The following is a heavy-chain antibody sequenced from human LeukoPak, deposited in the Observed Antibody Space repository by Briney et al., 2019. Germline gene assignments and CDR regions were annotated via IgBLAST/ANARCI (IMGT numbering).Heavy chain of an antibody. CDR2: ISSNGGST. CDR1: GFTFSSYA. V-gene: IGHV3-64*01. CDR3: ARDASIAAPLGSYFDY. Sequence: GGSLRLSCAASGFTFSSYAMHWVRQAPGKGLEYVSAISSNGGSTYYANSVKGRFTISRDNPKNTLYLQMGSLRAEDMAVYYCARDASIAAPLGSYFDYWGQGTLVTVSS. J-gene: IGHJ4*02. D-gene: IGHD6-6*01.